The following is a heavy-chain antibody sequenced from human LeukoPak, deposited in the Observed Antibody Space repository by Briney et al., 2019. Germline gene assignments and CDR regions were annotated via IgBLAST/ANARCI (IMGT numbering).Heavy chain of an antibody. CDR2: INSNGGDT. CDR1: RFTFSNHG. V-gene: IGHV3-23*01. J-gene: IGHJ5*02. CDR3: AVNMGASEFDP. Sequence: PGGSLRLSCAASRFTFSNHGMSWVRQAPGEGLEWVSSINSNGGDTYYADSVKGRFTISRDNSKNTLFLQMNSLTAEDTAAYYCAVNMGASEFDPWGQGTLVTVSS. D-gene: IGHD3-16*01.